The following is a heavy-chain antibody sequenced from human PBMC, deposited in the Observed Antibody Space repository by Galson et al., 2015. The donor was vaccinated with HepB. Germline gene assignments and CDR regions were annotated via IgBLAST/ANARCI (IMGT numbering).Heavy chain of an antibody. J-gene: IGHJ4*02. CDR2: INPTAGST. CDR1: GYTFTSYF. D-gene: IGHD3-22*01. V-gene: IGHV1-46*01. Sequence: SVKVSCKASGYTFTSYFIHWVRQAPGQGLEWMGIINPTAGSTSYAQKFQGRVAMTRDTSTSTVYMELSSLRSEDTAVYYCARPFDSSGYYLYYFDYWGQGTLVTVSS. CDR3: ARPFDSSGYYLYYFDY.